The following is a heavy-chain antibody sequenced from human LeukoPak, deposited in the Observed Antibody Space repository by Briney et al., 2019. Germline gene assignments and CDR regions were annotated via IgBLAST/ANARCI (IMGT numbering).Heavy chain of an antibody. V-gene: IGHV4-59*08. CDR2: LYHSGAA. Sequence: SETLSLTCTVSGDSITNYYRTWIRQTPGKGLEWIGDLYHSGAADYNPSLKTRLTTSVDTSKDQFSLSLRSSTAADKAVYFCARLGKAYYMDVWGTGTTVTVSS. CDR3: ARLGKAYYMDV. D-gene: IGHD1-1*01. CDR1: GDSITNYY. J-gene: IGHJ6*03.